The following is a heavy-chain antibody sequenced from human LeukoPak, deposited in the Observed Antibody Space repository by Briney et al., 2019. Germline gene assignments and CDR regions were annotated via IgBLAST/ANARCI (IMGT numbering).Heavy chain of an antibody. D-gene: IGHD2-2*01. V-gene: IGHV4-34*01. CDR2: INHSGST. Sequence: SETLSLTCAVYGGSFSGYYWSWIRQPPGKGLEWIGEINHSGSTNYNPSLTSRVTISVDTSKNQFSLKLSSVTAADTAVYYCARRFAYCSSTSCYPYFDYWGQGTLVTVSS. J-gene: IGHJ4*02. CDR3: ARRFAYCSSTSCYPYFDY. CDR1: GGSFSGYY.